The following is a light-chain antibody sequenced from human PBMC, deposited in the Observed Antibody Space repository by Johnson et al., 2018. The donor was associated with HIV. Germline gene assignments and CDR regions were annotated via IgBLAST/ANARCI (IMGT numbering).Light chain of an antibody. CDR2: ENN. J-gene: IGLJ1*01. CDR1: SSNIGNNY. CDR3: GTWDSSLRAYV. Sequence: QSVLTQSPSVSAAPGQKVTISCSGNSSNIGNNYVSWYRQLPGKAPKLLIYENNKRTAGIPDRFYGSKAGPSATLGITGLQNGDEAYYYCGTWDSSLRAYVFGTVTKVTVL. V-gene: IGLV1-51*02.